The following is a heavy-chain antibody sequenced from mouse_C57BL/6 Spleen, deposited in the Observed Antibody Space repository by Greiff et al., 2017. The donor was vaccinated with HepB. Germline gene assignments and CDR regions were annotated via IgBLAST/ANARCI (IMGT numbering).Heavy chain of an antibody. CDR1: GYAFSSYW. J-gene: IGHJ2*01. D-gene: IGHD1-1*01. V-gene: IGHV1-80*01. Sequence: QVQLQQSGAELVKPGASVKISCKASGYAFSSYWMNWVKQRPGKGLEWIGQIYPGDGDTNYNGKFKGKATLTADKSSSTAYMQLSSLTSEDSAVYFWARGTLITTVTDYFDYWGQGTTLTVSS. CDR3: ARGTLITTVTDYFDY. CDR2: IYPGDGDT.